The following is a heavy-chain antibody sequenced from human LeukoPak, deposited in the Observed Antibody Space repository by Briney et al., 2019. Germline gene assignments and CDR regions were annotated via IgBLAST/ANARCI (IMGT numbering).Heavy chain of an antibody. CDR3: ARDHFVGDYNWFDP. CDR1: GFTFSNYW. V-gene: IGHV3-74*01. CDR2: IDSDGSST. D-gene: IGHD1-26*01. Sequence: GGSLRLSCAASGFTFSNYWMHWVRQAPGKGLVWVSRIDSDGSSTSYADSVKGRFTFSRDNAKNTLYLQMNSLRAEDTAVYYCARDHFVGDYNWFDPWGQGTLVTVST. J-gene: IGHJ5*02.